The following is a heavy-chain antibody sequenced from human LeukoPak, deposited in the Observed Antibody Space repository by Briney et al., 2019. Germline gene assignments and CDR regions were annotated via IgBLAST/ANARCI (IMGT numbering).Heavy chain of an antibody. CDR2: INPNSGGT. D-gene: IGHD2-2*01. CDR3: ARDHCSANSCYEDYYNGVDV. V-gene: IGHV1-2*02. CDR1: GYTFTDYF. Sequence: ASVKVSCKASGYTFTDYFMHWVRQAPGQGLEWMGWINPNSGGTEYAQRFQGRVTMTRVKSVSTAYMELSSLRSDDTAIYYCARDHCSANSCYEDYYNGVDVWGQGTTVTVSS. J-gene: IGHJ6*02.